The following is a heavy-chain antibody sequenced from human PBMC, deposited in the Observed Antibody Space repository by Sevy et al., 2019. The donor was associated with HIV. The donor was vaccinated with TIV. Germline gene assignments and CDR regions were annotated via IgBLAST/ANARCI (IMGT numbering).Heavy chain of an antibody. V-gene: IGHV4-39*01. J-gene: IGHJ4*02. Sequence: SETLSLTCSVSGASISSSGYYWGWIRQPPGKGLVWIASIRYSGSTFYNPSLRSRVTISADTSKNQFSLKLNSVTAADTARYYCAGPTLTYSSGWSYYDYWGQGTVVTVSS. CDR2: IRYSGST. D-gene: IGHD6-19*01. CDR1: GASISSSGYY. CDR3: AGPTLTYSSGWSYYDY.